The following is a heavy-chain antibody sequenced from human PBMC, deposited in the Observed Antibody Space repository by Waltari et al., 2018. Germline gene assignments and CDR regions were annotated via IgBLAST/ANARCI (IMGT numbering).Heavy chain of an antibody. CDR3: ARDGVATISEDSGAFDI. CDR2: IIPIFGTA. V-gene: IGHV1-69*05. J-gene: IGHJ3*02. D-gene: IGHD5-12*01. CDR1: GGTFSSSA. Sequence: QVQLVQSGAEVKKPGSSVKVSCKASGGTFSSSAISWVRQAPGQGLAWMGGIIPIFGTANYAQKVQGRVTITTDESTSTAYRELSSLRSEDTAVYYCARDGVATISEDSGAFDIWGQGTMVTVSS.